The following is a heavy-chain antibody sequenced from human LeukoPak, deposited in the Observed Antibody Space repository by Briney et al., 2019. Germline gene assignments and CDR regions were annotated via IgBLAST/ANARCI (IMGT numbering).Heavy chain of an antibody. J-gene: IGHJ4*02. CDR1: GGSFSGYY. D-gene: IGHD6-13*01. CDR3: ARGHFRIAAAGAFYY. CDR2: INHSGST. V-gene: IGHV4-34*01. Sequence: SETLSLTCAVYGGSFSGYYWSWIRQPPGKGLEWIGEINHSGSTNYNPSLKGRVTISVDTSKNQFSLKLSSVTAADTAVYYCARGHFRIAAAGAFYYWGQGTLVTVSS.